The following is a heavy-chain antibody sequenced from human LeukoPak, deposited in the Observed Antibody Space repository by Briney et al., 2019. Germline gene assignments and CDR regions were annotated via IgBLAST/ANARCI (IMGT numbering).Heavy chain of an antibody. V-gene: IGHV3-23*01. CDR2: ISGSGGST. Sequence: GGSLRLSCAASGFTFSSYAMSWVRQAPGKGLEWVSAISGSGGSTYYADSVKGRFTISRDNSKNSLYLQMNSLRADDTAVYYCAREGSLWFGESKADYWGQGTLVTVSS. CDR1: GFTFSSYA. CDR3: AREGSLWFGESKADY. J-gene: IGHJ4*02. D-gene: IGHD3-10*01.